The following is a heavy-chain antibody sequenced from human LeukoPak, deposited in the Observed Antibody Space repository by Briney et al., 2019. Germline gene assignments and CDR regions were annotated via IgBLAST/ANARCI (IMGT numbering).Heavy chain of an antibody. Sequence: GGFLRLSCAASGFTFSSFARHWVRQAPGKGLEYLSAIYSDGSRTYYADSVKGRFTISRDNSKNTLYFEMSSLRVEDTAVYYCVKSPGSGWPVWGQGTLLTVSS. V-gene: IGHV3-64D*06. CDR3: VKSPGSGWPV. D-gene: IGHD6-19*01. CDR1: GFTFSSFA. J-gene: IGHJ4*02. CDR2: IYSDGSRT.